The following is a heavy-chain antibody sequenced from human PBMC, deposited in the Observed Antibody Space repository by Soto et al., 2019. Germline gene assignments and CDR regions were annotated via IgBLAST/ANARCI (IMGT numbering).Heavy chain of an antibody. J-gene: IGHJ4*02. V-gene: IGHV1-8*01. D-gene: IGHD2-15*01. CDR2: MNPDSGDT. CDR3: VRQPGGVATPGDDY. Sequence: QVQLVQSGAEVKKPGASVKVSCEASGYPFSAFDINWVRQAGGQGLEWMGWMNPDSGDTAFAQRFQDRITMTRSTSISTAYMELSSLTSDDTAVYFCVRQPGGVATPGDDYWGQGTLVTVSS. CDR1: GYPFSAFD.